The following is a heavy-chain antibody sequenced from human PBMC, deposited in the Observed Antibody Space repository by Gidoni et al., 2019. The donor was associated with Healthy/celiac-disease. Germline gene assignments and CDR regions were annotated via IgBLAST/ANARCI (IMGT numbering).Heavy chain of an antibody. V-gene: IGHV4-61*02. D-gene: IGHD2-2*02. CDR3: ARGYCSSTSCYRWFDP. J-gene: IGHJ5*02. CDR2: IYTSGST. Sequence: QVQLQESGPGLVKPTQTLSLTCTVSGCSISSGSYYWSWIRQPAGKGLEWIGRIYTSGSTNYNPSLKSRVTMSVDTSKNQFSRKLSSVTAADTAVYYCARGYCSSTSCYRWFDPWGQGTLVTVSS. CDR1: GCSISSGSYY.